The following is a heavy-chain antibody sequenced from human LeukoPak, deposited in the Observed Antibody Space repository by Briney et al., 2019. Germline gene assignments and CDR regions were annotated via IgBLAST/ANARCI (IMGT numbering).Heavy chain of an antibody. J-gene: IGHJ4*02. V-gene: IGHV3-11*06. D-gene: IGHD4-17*01. CDR2: ISSSSSYT. Sequence: PGGSLRLSCAASGFTLSDYYMSWIRQAPGKGLEWVSYISSSSSYTNYADSVKGRFTISRDNAKNSLYLQMNSLRAEDTAVYYCARLGGDYAPFDYWGQGTLVTVSS. CDR1: GFTLSDYY. CDR3: ARLGGDYAPFDY.